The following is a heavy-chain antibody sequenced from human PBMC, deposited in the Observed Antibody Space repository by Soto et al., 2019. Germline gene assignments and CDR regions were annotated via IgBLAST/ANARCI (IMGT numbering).Heavy chain of an antibody. D-gene: IGHD4-4*01. CDR1: GFTFLTHT. J-gene: IGHJ4*02. CDR3: ARGPENNSNYPLDY. Sequence: GGSLRLSCAGTGFTFLTHTMNWVRQAPGKGLEWVSSISPIGTFIYYTDSVKGRFTIFRDNAKNSLSLQMNSLRAEDTAVYYCARGPENNSNYPLDYWGQGTLVTVSS. V-gene: IGHV3-21*01. CDR2: ISPIGTFI.